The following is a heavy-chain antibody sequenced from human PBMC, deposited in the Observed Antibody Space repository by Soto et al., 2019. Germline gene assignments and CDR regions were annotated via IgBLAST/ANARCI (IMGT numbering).Heavy chain of an antibody. V-gene: IGHV4-61*01. CDR3: ARDWYSGNFLGFDP. Sequence: QVQLQESGPGLVKPSETLSLTCTVSGGSVISDSYYWSWIRQPPGKGLEWIGYIYYIGSTNYNPSLKRRVTISVDPSKNQFSLKLSSVTAADTAVYYCARDWYSGNFLGFDPWGQGTLVTVSS. CDR1: GGSVISDSYY. CDR2: IYYIGST. J-gene: IGHJ5*02. D-gene: IGHD1-26*01.